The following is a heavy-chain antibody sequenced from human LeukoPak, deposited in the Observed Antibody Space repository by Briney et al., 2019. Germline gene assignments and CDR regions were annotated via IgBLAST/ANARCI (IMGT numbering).Heavy chain of an antibody. Sequence: NLGESLKISCKGSGYSFTSYWIGWVRQMPGKGLEWMGIIYPGDSDTRYSPSFQGQVTISADKSISTAYLQWSSLKASDTAMYYCARQYYYGSGSYSPLDYWGQGTLVTVSS. CDR3: ARQYYYGSGSYSPLDY. V-gene: IGHV5-51*01. CDR2: IYPGDSDT. CDR1: GYSFTSYW. J-gene: IGHJ4*02. D-gene: IGHD3-10*01.